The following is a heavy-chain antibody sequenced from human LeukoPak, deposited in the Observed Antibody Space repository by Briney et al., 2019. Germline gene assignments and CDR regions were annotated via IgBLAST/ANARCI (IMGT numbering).Heavy chain of an antibody. CDR2: IGDSDTST. V-gene: IGHV3-23*05. J-gene: IGHJ4*01. D-gene: IGHD4-17*01. Sequence: PGGSPRLSCVVSGFTLSNSAMTWVRQAPGKGLEWVAIIGDSDTSTNYPDSVRGRFIISRDNSKDTLHLQMDSLRVEDTAVYYCAKGPTLTSFGSWGQGTLVTVSS. CDR1: GFTLSNSA. CDR3: AKGPTLTSFGS.